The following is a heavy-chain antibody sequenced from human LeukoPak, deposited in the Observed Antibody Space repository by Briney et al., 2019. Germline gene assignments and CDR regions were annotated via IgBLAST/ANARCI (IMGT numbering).Heavy chain of an antibody. CDR3: ARLRYYYDSSGYDY. J-gene: IGHJ4*02. CDR2: IYPGDSDA. D-gene: IGHD3-22*01. CDR1: GYSFTSYW. V-gene: IGHV5-51*01. Sequence: GESLKISCKGSGYSFTSYWIGWVRQMPGKGLEWMGIIYPGDSDARYSPSFQGQVTISADKSISTAYLQWSSLRSEDTAVYYCARLRYYYDSSGYDYWGQGTLVTVSS.